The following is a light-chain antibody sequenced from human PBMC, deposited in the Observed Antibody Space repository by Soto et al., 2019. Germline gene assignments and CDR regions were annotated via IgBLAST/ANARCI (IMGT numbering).Light chain of an antibody. J-gene: IGKJ2*01. Sequence: EIVLTQSPATLSLSPGERATLSCRASQSVSSYLAWYQQKPGQAPRLLIYDASNRATGIPARFSGSGSGTDFTLTISSLEPEDFAVYYCQQSSNWPRGGGLYTFGQGTKLEIK. CDR1: QSVSSY. CDR3: QQSSNWPRGGGLYT. CDR2: DAS. V-gene: IGKV3-11*01.